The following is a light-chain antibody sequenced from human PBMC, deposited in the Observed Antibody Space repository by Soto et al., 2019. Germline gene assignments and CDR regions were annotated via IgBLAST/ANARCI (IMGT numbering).Light chain of an antibody. Sequence: QAVVTQEPSLTVSLGGTVTLTCSSSTGAVTSTHYANWFQQKPGQPPRSLIYSTSNKYSWTPARFSGSLLGGSAALTLSDAQPEDEADYYCQLYYGATRVFGGGTKLTVL. V-gene: IGLV7-43*01. CDR3: QLYYGATRV. CDR2: STS. J-gene: IGLJ3*02. CDR1: TGAVTSTHY.